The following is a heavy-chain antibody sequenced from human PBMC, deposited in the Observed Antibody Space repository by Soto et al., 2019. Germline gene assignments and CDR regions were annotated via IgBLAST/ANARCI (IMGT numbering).Heavy chain of an antibody. Sequence: GSLRLSCAASGFTFSTYWMSWVRQAPGKGLGWVANIKEDGSEKYYVDSVEGRFTISRDNAKNSLYLQMTSLRAEDTALYYCARGWGYFDSSGFPYLYAMDVWGQGTTVTVYS. V-gene: IGHV3-7*02. CDR1: GFTFSTYW. CDR2: IKEDGSEK. J-gene: IGHJ6*02. D-gene: IGHD3-22*01. CDR3: ARGWGYFDSSGFPYLYAMDV.